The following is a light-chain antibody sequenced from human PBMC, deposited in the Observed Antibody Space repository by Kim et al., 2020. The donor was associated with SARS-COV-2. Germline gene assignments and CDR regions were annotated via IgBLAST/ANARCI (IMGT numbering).Light chain of an antibody. Sequence: TVTISCTGNSGTIATSYVQWYRQRPGTAPTVLIYEDKRRHSGVPDRFSGSIDASSNAASLAISGLETEDEADYYCHSYDGTLWVFGGGTQLTVL. CDR2: EDK. V-gene: IGLV6-57*02. J-gene: IGLJ3*02. CDR3: HSYDGTLWV. CDR1: SGTIATSY.